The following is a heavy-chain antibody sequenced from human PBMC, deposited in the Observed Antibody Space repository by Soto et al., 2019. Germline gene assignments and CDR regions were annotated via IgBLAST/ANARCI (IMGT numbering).Heavy chain of an antibody. CDR3: VKPPVITASYYYYDMDV. Sequence: PWGSLRLSCAASGFTFITYPIILFRHSPFKWLEWVSGISGSGISTYYTDSVKGRFTISRDNSKNTVFLQMNSLRDEDTAVYYCVKPPVITASYYYYDMDVWGQGTTVTVSS. J-gene: IGHJ6*02. CDR1: GFTFITYP. V-gene: IGHV3-23*01. D-gene: IGHD4-4*01. CDR2: ISGSGIST.